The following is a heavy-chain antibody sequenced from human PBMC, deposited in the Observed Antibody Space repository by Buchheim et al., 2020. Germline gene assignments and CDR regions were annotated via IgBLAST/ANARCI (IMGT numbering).Heavy chain of an antibody. Sequence: EVQLLESGGALVQPGGSLRLSCAASGFTFSNYVMSWVRQAPEKGLEWISALTGSSGDTYSADSVKGRFPISRDNSGNTLYLQMNRLRADDAAIYYCVKGSSSSRPYYFDYWGQGTL. CDR2: LTGSSGDT. D-gene: IGHD6-6*01. CDR3: VKGSSSSRPYYFDY. V-gene: IGHV3-23*01. CDR1: GFTFSNYV. J-gene: IGHJ4*02.